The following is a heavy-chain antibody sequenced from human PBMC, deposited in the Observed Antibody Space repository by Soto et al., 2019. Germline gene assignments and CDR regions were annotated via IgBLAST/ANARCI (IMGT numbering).Heavy chain of an antibody. CDR2: VWDDGRIK. CDR1: GFSFRHYG. CDR3: TRESEAVDSHVFDI. V-gene: IGHV3-33*01. J-gene: IGHJ3*02. Sequence: QVHLVESGGRVVQPGRSLRLSCAASGFSFRHYGMHWVRQAPGKGLEWVAVVWDDGRIKYYSDSVKGRFTISRDNSNNTMSLQMNTLRAEDTAVYYCTRESEAVDSHVFDIWGQGTMVTVSS. D-gene: IGHD3-9*01.